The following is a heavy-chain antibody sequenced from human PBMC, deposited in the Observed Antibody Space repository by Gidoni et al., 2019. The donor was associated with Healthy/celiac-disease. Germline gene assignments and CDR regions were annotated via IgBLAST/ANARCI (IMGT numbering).Heavy chain of an antibody. CDR1: GGTFSSYA. CDR3: ASSRMDIVVVVNWFDP. V-gene: IGHV1-69*06. D-gene: IGHD2-15*01. Sequence: QVQLVQSGAEVKKPGSSVKVSCKASGGTFSSYAISWVRQAPGQGLEWMGGIIPIFGTANYAQKFQGRVTITADKSTSTAYMELSSLRSEDTAVYYCASSRMDIVVVVNWFDPWGQGTLVTVSS. CDR2: IIPIFGTA. J-gene: IGHJ5*02.